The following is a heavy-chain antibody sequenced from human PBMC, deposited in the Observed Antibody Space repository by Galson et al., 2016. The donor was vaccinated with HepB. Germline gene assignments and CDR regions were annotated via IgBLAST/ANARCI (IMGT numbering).Heavy chain of an antibody. D-gene: IGHD3-3*01. J-gene: IGHJ6*02. CDR1: GFIFSNYA. CDR3: AKAVTRNTIFGVVTGKEGAHYGMDV. Sequence: SLRLSCAASGFIFSNYAMSWVRQVPGKGLEWVSAISGSGGSTHYADSVKCRFTISRDNSKNTLYLQMNSLRAEDTAVYYCAKAVTRNTIFGVVTGKEGAHYGMDVWGQGTTVTVSS. V-gene: IGHV3-23*01. CDR2: ISGSGGST.